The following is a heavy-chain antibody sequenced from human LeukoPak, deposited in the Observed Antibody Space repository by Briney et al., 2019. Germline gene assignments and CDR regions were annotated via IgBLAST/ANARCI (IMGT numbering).Heavy chain of an antibody. J-gene: IGHJ4*02. CDR3: ARGLMF. D-gene: IGHD3-10*02. CDR2: LNQDGSAK. Sequence: GGSLRLSCAASGFIFSKYWMSWVRQAPGKGLEWVANLNQDGSAKYYVDSVKGRFTISRDNAKNSLSLQMNSLRAEDTAVYYCARGLMFWGQGTLVTVSS. CDR1: GFIFSKYW. V-gene: IGHV3-7*03.